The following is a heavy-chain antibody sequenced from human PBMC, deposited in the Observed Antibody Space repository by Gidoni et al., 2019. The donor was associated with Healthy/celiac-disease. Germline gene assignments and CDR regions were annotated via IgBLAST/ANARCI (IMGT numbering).Heavy chain of an antibody. CDR3: ARFRGVVVTAATRGFDY. Sequence: QLQLQASGPGLVKPSATPSLPCPVSGGSIRSRSSSWGWIRQPPGKGLAGIGSSYYSVRTTYNPSLKSRVSISVDTSKNQFSLTLSSVTAADTAVYYCARFRGVVVTAATRGFDYWGQGTLVTVSS. V-gene: IGHV4-39*01. J-gene: IGHJ4*02. CDR2: SYYSVRT. D-gene: IGHD2-21*02. CDR1: GGSIRSRSSS.